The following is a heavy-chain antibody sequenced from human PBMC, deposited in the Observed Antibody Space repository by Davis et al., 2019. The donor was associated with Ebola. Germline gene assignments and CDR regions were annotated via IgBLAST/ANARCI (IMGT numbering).Heavy chain of an antibody. Sequence: MPSETLSLTCAVSGGSISSSNWWRWVRQPPGKGLEWIGEIYHSGSTNYNPSLKSRVTISVDKSKNQFSLKLSSVTADTAVYYCARRIAVAGVWFDPWGQGTLVTVSS. D-gene: IGHD6-19*01. J-gene: IGHJ5*02. CDR1: GGSISSSNW. V-gene: IGHV4-4*02. CDR3: ARRIAVAGVWFDP. CDR2: IYHSGST.